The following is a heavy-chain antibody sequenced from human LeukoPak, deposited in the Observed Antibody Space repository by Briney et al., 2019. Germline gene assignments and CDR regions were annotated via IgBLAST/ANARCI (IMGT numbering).Heavy chain of an antibody. CDR1: DDSINTYF. CDR2: AHSGAGT. V-gene: IGHV4-59*01. D-gene: IGHD3-10*01. Sequence: SETLSLTCTVSDDSINTYFFNWIRQPPGRGLEWIGFAHSGAGTFYNPSLSSRVTLSVDTSKNQFSLKLTSVTAADTAMYYCARWGEASALRINGFDVWGQGTSVTVSS. J-gene: IGHJ3*01. CDR3: ARWGEASALRINGFDV.